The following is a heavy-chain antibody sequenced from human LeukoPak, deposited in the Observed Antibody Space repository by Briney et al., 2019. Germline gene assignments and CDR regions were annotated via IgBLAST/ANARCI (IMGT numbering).Heavy chain of an antibody. CDR2: TYYRSKWYY. D-gene: IGHD6-19*01. CDR1: GDSVSSNNAA. Sequence: SQTLSLTCAISGDSVSSNNAAWHWIRQSPSRGLEWLGRTYYRSKWYYDYTLFVKSRIIINPDTSKNQFSLHLNSVTPEDTAVYYCARESDRIGFDFDYWGQGTLVTVSS. J-gene: IGHJ4*02. V-gene: IGHV6-1*01. CDR3: ARESDRIGFDFDY.